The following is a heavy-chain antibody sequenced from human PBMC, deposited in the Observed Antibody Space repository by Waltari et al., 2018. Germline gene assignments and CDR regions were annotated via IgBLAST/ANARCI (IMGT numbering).Heavy chain of an antibody. CDR3: AKAVVGATIDY. CDR1: GFTFDDYA. CDR2: ISWNIGSI. V-gene: IGHV3-9*01. J-gene: IGHJ4*02. D-gene: IGHD1-26*01. Sequence: EVQLVESGGGLVQPGRSLRLSCAASGFTFDDYAMHWVRQAPGKGWEWVSGISWNIGSIGYADSVKGRFTISRDNAKNSLYLQMNSLRAEDTALYYCAKAVVGATIDYWGQGTLVTVSS.